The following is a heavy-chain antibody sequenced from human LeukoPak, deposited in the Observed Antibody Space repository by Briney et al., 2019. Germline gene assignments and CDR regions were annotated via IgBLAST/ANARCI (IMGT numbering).Heavy chain of an antibody. V-gene: IGHV1-18*04. J-gene: IGHJ4*02. Sequence: GASVKVSCKASGYTFTGYGISWVRQAPGQGLEGMGWSSDYNGHKNYAQRLQGRVTMTTDTSTNIAYIELRSLIPDDTAVYYCARDRYGTGSYDYWGQGTLVAVSS. CDR2: SSDYNGHK. CDR1: GYTFTGYG. CDR3: ARDRYGTGSYDY. D-gene: IGHD3-10*01.